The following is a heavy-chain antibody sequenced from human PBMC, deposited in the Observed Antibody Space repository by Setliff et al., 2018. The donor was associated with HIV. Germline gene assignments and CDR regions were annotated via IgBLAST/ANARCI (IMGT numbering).Heavy chain of an antibody. J-gene: IGHJ4*02. CDR3: ARHHLVDPFDY. CDR1: GDSISSSSYY. Sequence: SETLSLTCTVSGDSISSSSYYWGWIRQPPGKGLEWIGSIFYSGSTYYNPSLKSRLIMSVDTSKNQFSLKLSSVTAADTAVYYCARHHLVDPFDYWGQGTLVTVSS. CDR2: IFYSGST. V-gene: IGHV4-39*01. D-gene: IGHD2-2*01.